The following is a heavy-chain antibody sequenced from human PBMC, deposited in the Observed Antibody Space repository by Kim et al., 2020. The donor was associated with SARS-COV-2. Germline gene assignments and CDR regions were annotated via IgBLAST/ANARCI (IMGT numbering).Heavy chain of an antibody. V-gene: IGHV1-2*02. CDR2: INPNSGGT. J-gene: IGHJ4*02. D-gene: IGHD6-13*01. CDR3: AREEIYSAAGTGVDY. CDR1: GYTFTGYY. Sequence: ASVKVSCKASGYTFTGYYMHWVRQAPGQGLEWMGWINPNSGGTNYAQKFQGRVTMTRDTSISTAYMELSRLRSDDTAVYYCAREEIYSAAGTGVDYWGQGTLVTVSS.